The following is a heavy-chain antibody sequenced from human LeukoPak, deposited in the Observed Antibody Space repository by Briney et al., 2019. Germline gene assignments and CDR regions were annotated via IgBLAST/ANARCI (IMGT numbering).Heavy chain of an antibody. CDR1: GFTFSDYY. D-gene: IGHD6-13*01. Sequence: GGSLRLSCAAAGFTFSDYYISWIRQAPGKGLEWVSYISSSGSTIYYADSVKGRFTISRDNAKNSLYLQMNSLRAEDTAVYYCARVGTSWPICDYWGQGTLVTVSS. CDR2: ISSSGSTI. V-gene: IGHV3-11*01. J-gene: IGHJ4*02. CDR3: ARVGTSWPICDY.